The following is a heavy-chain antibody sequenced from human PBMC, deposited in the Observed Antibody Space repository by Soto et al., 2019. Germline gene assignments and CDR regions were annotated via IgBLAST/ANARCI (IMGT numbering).Heavy chain of an antibody. J-gene: IGHJ4*02. CDR2: ISYDGSNK. Sequence: QVQLVESGGGVVQPGRSLRLSCAASGFTFSSYAMHWVRQAPGKGLEWVAVISYDGSNKYYADSVKGRFTISRDNSKNTLYLQMNSLRAEDSAVYYCARDGYSSSWPGFDYWGQGTLVTVSS. CDR1: GFTFSSYA. V-gene: IGHV3-30-3*01. CDR3: ARDGYSSSWPGFDY. D-gene: IGHD6-13*01.